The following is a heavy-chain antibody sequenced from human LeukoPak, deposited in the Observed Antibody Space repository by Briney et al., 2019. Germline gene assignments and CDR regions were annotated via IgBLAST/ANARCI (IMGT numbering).Heavy chain of an antibody. D-gene: IGHD2-21*01. J-gene: IGHJ3*02. CDR3: AYSLRMARGAFDI. Sequence: SVKVSCKASGGTFSSYAISWVRQAPGQGLEWMGGIIPIFGTANYAQKFQGRVTITADESTSTAYMELSSLRSEDTAVYYCAYSLRMARGAFDIWGQGTMVTASS. V-gene: IGHV1-69*01. CDR2: IIPIFGTA. CDR1: GGTFSSYA.